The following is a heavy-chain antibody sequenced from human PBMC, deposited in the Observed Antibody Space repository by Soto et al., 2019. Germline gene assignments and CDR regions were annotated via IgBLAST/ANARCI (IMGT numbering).Heavy chain of an antibody. Sequence: GGSLRLSCAASGFTFSDYYMSWIRQAPGKGLEWVSYISSSGSTIYYADSVKGRFTISRDNAKNSLYLQMNSLRAEDTALYYCARTYYYDSSGPPEYWGQGTLVTVSS. CDR3: ARTYYYDSSGPPEY. J-gene: IGHJ4*02. CDR2: ISSSGSTI. D-gene: IGHD3-22*01. CDR1: GFTFSDYY. V-gene: IGHV3-11*01.